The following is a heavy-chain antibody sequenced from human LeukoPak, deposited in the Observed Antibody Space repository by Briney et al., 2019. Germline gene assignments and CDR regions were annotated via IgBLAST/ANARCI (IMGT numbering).Heavy chain of an antibody. CDR2: INAGNGNT. CDR1: GYTFTSYA. CDR3: ARSHTVTTYYFDY. Sequence: ASVKVSCKASGYTFTSYAMHWVRQAPGQRLEWMGWINAGNGNTKYSQKFQGRVTITRDTSASTAYMELSSLRSEDTAVYYCARSHTVTTYYFDYWGQGTLVTVSS. V-gene: IGHV1-3*01. D-gene: IGHD4-17*01. J-gene: IGHJ4*02.